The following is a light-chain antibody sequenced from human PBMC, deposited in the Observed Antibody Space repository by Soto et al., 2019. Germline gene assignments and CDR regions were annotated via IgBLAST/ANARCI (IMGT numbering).Light chain of an antibody. V-gene: IGKV1-27*01. CDR3: QKHNAAPLT. J-gene: IGKJ4*01. CDR1: QGISNY. CDR2: AAS. Sequence: DIQMTQSPSSLSASVGDRVTITCRASQGISNYLAWYQQKPGTVPKLLISAASTLQTGVPSRFSGGGSGTDFTLTISNLQPEDVATYYCQKHNAAPLTFGGGTKVDIK.